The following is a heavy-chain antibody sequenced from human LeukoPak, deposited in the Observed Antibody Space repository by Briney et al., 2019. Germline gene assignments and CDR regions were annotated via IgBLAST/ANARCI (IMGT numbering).Heavy chain of an antibody. CDR3: ASEAYYYDSSGYYKY. D-gene: IGHD3-22*01. CDR2: INHTGTT. V-gene: IGHV4-34*01. CDR1: GGSFSTYY. J-gene: IGHJ4*02. Sequence: PSETLSLTCAVYGGSFSTYYWNWIRQSPGKGLEWIGEINHTGTTNYNPSLRGRFTISVDTSKNQFSLKLSSVTAADTAVYYCASEAYYYDSSGYYKYWGREPWSPSPQ.